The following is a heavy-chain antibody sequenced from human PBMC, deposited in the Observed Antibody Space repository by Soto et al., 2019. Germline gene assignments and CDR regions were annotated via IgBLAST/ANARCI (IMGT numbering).Heavy chain of an antibody. D-gene: IGHD3-9*01. J-gene: IGHJ6*02. V-gene: IGHV3-23*01. CDR2: ISGSGGST. Sequence: GGSLRLSCAASGFTFSSYAMSWVRQAPGKGLERVSAISGSGGSTYYADSVKGRFTISRDNSKNTLYLQMNSLRAEDTAVYYCAKVVYYDILTGYYREQRYYYGMDVWGQGTTVTVSS. CDR1: GFTFSSYA. CDR3: AKVVYYDILTGYYREQRYYYGMDV.